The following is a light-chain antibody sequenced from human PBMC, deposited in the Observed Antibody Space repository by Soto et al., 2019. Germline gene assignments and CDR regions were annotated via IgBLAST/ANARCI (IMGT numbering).Light chain of an antibody. CDR2: DAS. CDR3: QQYNSYTLT. V-gene: IGKV1-5*01. Sequence: DIQITQSPSTLSASVGDRVTITCRASQSISSWLAWYQQKPGKAPKLLIYDASSLESGVPSRFSGSGSGTECTRTISSLQPDDFATYYCQQYNSYTLTFGGGTKVDIK. J-gene: IGKJ4*01. CDR1: QSISSW.